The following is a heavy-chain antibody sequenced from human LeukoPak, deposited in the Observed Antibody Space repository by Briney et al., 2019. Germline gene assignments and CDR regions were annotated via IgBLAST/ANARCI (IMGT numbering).Heavy chain of an antibody. D-gene: IGHD4-17*01. V-gene: IGHV3-7*04. CDR3: SRGLTVSDY. Sequence: PGGSLRLSCAASGFTFSNYRMSWVRQAPGKGLEWVANIEEDGSEKYYVDSVKGRFTISRDNAKNSVYLQLNSLRVEDTAVYYCSRGLTVSDYWGQGTLVTVSS. CDR2: IEEDGSEK. CDR1: GFTFSNYR. J-gene: IGHJ4*02.